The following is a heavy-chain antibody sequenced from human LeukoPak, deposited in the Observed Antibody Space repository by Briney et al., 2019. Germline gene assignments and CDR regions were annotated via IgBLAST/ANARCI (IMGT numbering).Heavy chain of an antibody. D-gene: IGHD6-6*01. Sequence: GGSLRLSCAASGFTFSSYAMSWVRQAPGKGPEWVSAISGSGGSTYYADSVKGRFTISRDNSKNTLYLQMNSLRAEDTAVYYCAKRELVLGSGRYFDYWGQGTLVTVSS. CDR2: ISGSGGST. CDR1: GFTFSSYA. V-gene: IGHV3-23*01. CDR3: AKRELVLGSGRYFDY. J-gene: IGHJ4*02.